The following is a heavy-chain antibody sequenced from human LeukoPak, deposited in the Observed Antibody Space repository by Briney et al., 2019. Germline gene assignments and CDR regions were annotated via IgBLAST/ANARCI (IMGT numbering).Heavy chain of an antibody. J-gene: IGHJ6*03. CDR1: GFTFSSYG. V-gene: IGHV3-30*02. D-gene: IGHD3-10*01. Sequence: GGSLRLSCAASGFTFSSYGMHWVRQAPGKGLEWVAFIRYDGSNKYYADSVKGRFTISRDNSKNTLYLQMNSLRAEDTAVYYCAKDGSGSFEYYYYMDVWGKGTTVTISS. CDR3: AKDGSGSFEYYYYMDV. CDR2: IRYDGSNK.